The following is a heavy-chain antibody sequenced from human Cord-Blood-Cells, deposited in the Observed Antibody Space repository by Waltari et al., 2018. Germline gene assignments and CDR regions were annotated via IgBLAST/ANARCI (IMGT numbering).Heavy chain of an antibody. D-gene: IGHD3-16*01. V-gene: IGHV1-2*02. Sequence: QVQLVQSGAEVKKPGASVKVSCKASGYTFTGYYMHWVRQAPGQGLEWMGVYNPNGGGTNYAQEFQGRVTMTRDTSISTAYMELSRLRSDDTAVYYCARDLSLGDYSFDPWGQGTLVTVSS. CDR2: YNPNGGGT. J-gene: IGHJ5*02. CDR3: ARDLSLGDYSFDP. CDR1: GYTFTGYY.